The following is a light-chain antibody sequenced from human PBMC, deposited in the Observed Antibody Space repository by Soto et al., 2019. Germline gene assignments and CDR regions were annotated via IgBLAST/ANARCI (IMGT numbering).Light chain of an antibody. J-gene: IGKJ5*01. V-gene: IGKV3-11*01. CDR2: GAF. CDR1: PSVTNY. CDR3: QQRNIWPPVT. Sequence: EIVLTQSPATLSLSPGERATLSCRASPSVTNYLAWYQQKPGQPPRLLIYGAFNRAAGIPARFSGSGSGTDFTLTISSQEPEDSAVYYCQQRNIWPPVTFGQGTRLEIK.